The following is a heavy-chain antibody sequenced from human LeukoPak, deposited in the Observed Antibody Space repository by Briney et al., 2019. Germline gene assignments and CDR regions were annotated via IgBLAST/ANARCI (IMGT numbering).Heavy chain of an antibody. CDR2: TNPNSGGT. Sequence: GASVKVSCKASGYTFTGYYMQWVRQAPGQGLEWMGWTNPNSGGTNYAQKFQGRVTMSRDTSISTAYMELSRLRSDDTAVYYCARERHSSGWDGGAPAYWGQGTLVTVSS. CDR1: GYTFTGYY. CDR3: ARERHSSGWDGGAPAY. V-gene: IGHV1-2*02. D-gene: IGHD6-19*01. J-gene: IGHJ4*02.